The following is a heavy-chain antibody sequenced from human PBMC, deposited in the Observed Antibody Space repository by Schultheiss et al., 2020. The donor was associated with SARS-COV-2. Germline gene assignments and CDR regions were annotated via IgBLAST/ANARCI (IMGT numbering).Heavy chain of an antibody. V-gene: IGHV4-34*09. CDR3: AKDHPPLIAAAGFAFDI. CDR2: IYNSGRA. D-gene: IGHD6-13*01. CDR1: GGSFSGYY. Sequence: SETLSLTCAVYGGSFSGYYWSWIRQPPGKGLEWIGNIYNSGRADYNPSLKSRVTISVDTSKNQFSLKLSSVTAADTAVYYCAKDHPPLIAAAGFAFDIWGQGTMVTVSS. J-gene: IGHJ3*02.